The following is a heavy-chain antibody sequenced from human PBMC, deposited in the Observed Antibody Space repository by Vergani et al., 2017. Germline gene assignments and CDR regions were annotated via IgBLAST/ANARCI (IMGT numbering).Heavy chain of an antibody. CDR1: GFTFSSHA. Sequence: EVQLLQSEGAVVQPGGSLRLSCVASGFTFSSHAMSWVRQGHGQGLEWVSSIKNTGENTHYADSVKGRLTISRDNSKNTLYLQMNSLRVEDTAVYYCGRGSDNYNWGQGTLVTVSS. V-gene: IGHV3-23*01. D-gene: IGHD5-24*01. CDR2: IKNTGENT. J-gene: IGHJ4*02. CDR3: GRGSDNYN.